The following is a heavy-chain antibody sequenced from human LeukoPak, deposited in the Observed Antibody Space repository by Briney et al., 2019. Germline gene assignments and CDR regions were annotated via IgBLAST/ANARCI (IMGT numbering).Heavy chain of an antibody. CDR2: ISSSGSTI. D-gene: IGHD6-19*01. V-gene: IGHV3-48*04. CDR3: ARKEWLAHYYFDY. J-gene: IGHJ4*02. Sequence: GGSLRLSCAASGFTFSSYSMNWVRQAPGKGLEWVSYISSSGSTIYYADSVKGRFTISRDNAKNSLYLQMNSLRAEDTAVYYCARKEWLAHYYFDYWGQGTLVTVSS. CDR1: GFTFSSYS.